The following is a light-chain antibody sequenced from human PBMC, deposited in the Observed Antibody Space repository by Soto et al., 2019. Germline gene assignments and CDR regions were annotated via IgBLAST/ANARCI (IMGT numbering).Light chain of an antibody. Sequence: DIQMTQSPSTLSASVGDRVTITGRASQSISSWLAWYQQKPGKAPKLLIYDASSLESGVPSRFSGSGSGTEFTLTISSLQPADFATYYCQQYNSYSRTFGQGTKVEIK. CDR3: QQYNSYSRT. V-gene: IGKV1-5*01. J-gene: IGKJ1*01. CDR2: DAS. CDR1: QSISSW.